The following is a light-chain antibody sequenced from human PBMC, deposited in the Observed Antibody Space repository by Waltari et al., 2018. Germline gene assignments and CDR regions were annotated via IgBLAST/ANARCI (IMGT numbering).Light chain of an antibody. Sequence: EIVTPQSPAALSVSPGERATLSCRASQSVSNNLAWYQHKPGQPPRLLISGASTRATGVPARFSGSGSGTEFTLTISSLQSEDSAIYFCQQYNTWPPSTFGQGTKLEIK. CDR1: QSVSNN. J-gene: IGKJ2*02. CDR2: GAS. V-gene: IGKV3-15*01. CDR3: QQYNTWPPST.